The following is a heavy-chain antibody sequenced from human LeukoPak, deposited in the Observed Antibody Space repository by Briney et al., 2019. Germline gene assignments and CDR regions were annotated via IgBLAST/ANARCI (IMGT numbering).Heavy chain of an antibody. CDR2: ISGSGGST. Sequence: GGSLRLSCAASGFTFNSYAMSWVRQAAGKGREWVSAISGSGGSTYYADSVKGRFTISRDNSKNTLYLQMNSLRAEDTAVYYCAADIVVVAAAPYLDYWGQGTLVTVSS. CDR1: GFTFNSYA. V-gene: IGHV3-23*01. D-gene: IGHD2-15*01. CDR3: AADIVVVAAAPYLDY. J-gene: IGHJ4*02.